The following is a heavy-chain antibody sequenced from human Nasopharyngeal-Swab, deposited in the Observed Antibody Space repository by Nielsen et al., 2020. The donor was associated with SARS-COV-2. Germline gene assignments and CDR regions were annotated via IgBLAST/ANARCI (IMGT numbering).Heavy chain of an antibody. D-gene: IGHD3-10*01. CDR1: GFTFSSYS. CDR2: ISYDGSNK. Sequence: LKISCAASGFTFSSYSMNWVRQAPGKGLEWVAVISYDGSNKYYADSVKGRFTISRDNSKNTLYLQMNSLRAEDTAVYYCASALVWFGEIWFDPWGQGTLVTVSS. CDR3: ASALVWFGEIWFDP. V-gene: IGHV3-30*03. J-gene: IGHJ5*02.